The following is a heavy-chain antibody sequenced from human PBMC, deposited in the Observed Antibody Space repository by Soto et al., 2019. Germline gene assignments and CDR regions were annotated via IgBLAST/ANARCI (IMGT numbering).Heavy chain of an antibody. D-gene: IGHD1-1*01. CDR3: ASHDPGARLDP. J-gene: IGHJ5*02. Sequence: ASVKVSCKAPRYIFTAYFMHWVRQAPGQGLEWMGWINPNNGATHYGLSFQGRVTMTRGTSISTAYMELSSLRSDDTAVYYCASHDPGARLDPWGQGTLVTVSS. CDR1: RYIFTAYF. V-gene: IGHV1-2*02. CDR2: INPNNGAT.